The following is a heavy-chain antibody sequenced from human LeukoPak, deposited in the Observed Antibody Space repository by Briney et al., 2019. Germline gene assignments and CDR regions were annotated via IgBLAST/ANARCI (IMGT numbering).Heavy chain of an antibody. CDR3: ARDGIMITFGGVIVPFDY. CDR1: GYTFTSYG. D-gene: IGHD3-16*02. J-gene: IGHJ4*02. V-gene: IGHV1-18*01. Sequence: GASVKVSCKASGYTFTSYGISWVRQAPGQGLEWMGWISAYNGNTNYAQKRQGRVTMTTDTSTSTAYMELRSLRSDDTAVYYCARDGIMITFGGVIVPFDYWGQGTLVTVSS. CDR2: ISAYNGNT.